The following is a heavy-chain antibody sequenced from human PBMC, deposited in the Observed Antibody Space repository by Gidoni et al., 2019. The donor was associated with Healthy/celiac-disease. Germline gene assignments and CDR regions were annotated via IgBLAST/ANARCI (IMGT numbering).Heavy chain of an antibody. D-gene: IGHD2-8*01. CDR3: AREDCTNGVCYTRVFDY. V-gene: IGHV3-21*01. CDR1: GFTFSSYS. Sequence: EVQLVESGGGLVKPGGSLRLSCAASGFTFSSYSMNWVRQAPGKGLEWVSSISSSSSYIYYADSVKGRFTISRDNAKNSLYLQMNSLRAEDTAVYYCAREDCTNGVCYTRVFDYWGQGTLVTVSS. J-gene: IGHJ4*02. CDR2: ISSSSSYI.